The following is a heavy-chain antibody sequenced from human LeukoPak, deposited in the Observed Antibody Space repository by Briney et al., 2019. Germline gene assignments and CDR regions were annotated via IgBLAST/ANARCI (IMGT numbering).Heavy chain of an antibody. CDR3: TTLVGTVITPYGMDV. V-gene: IGHV3-33*01. CDR2: IWNDGNNK. Sequence: PGGSLRLSCAASGFTFSSYGMFWVREAPVKGLEWVAVIWNDGNNKYYADPVKGRFTISRDNSKNTLYLQMNSLRAEDTAVYYCTTLVGTVITPYGMDVWGQGTTVTVSS. CDR1: GFTFSSYG. J-gene: IGHJ6*02. D-gene: IGHD4-23*01.